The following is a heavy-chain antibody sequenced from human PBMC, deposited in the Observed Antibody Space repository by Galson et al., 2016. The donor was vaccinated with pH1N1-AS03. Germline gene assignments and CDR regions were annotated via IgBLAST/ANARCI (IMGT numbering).Heavy chain of an antibody. D-gene: IGHD2-2*01. CDR1: GFTFSGYS. V-gene: IGHV3-21*03. CDR3: ARTFPGRVVVVAAAMQEGPDY. CDR2: ISRSSTYI. Sequence: SLRLSCAASGFTFSGYSMNWFRQAPGKGLEWVSSISRSSTYIYYADSVKGRFTISRDNATNSLFLQMHSLRAEDTAVYYCARTFPGRVVVVAAAMQEGPDYWGQGTLVTVSS. J-gene: IGHJ4*02.